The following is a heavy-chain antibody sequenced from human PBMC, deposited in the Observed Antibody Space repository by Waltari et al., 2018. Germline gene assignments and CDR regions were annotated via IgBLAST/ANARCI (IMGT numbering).Heavy chain of an antibody. J-gene: IGHJ4*02. CDR2: SSGTTDGI. D-gene: IGHD2-21*02. CDR1: GLRFSTYG. Sequence: EVQVLESGGGLVQPGGSLRLSCTASGLRFSTYGMSWVRQAPGKGLEVVSTSSGTTDGINYADSVKGRFTISRDNSKNTLYLQMNSLRVEDTAVYYCATGGAYCFADCHSIHWGQGTLVTVSS. CDR3: ATGGAYCFADCHSIH. V-gene: IGHV3-23*01.